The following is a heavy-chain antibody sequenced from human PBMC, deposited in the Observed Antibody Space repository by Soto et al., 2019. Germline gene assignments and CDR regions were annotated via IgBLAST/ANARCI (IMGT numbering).Heavy chain of an antibody. CDR1: GGSISSGGYS. J-gene: IGHJ4*02. Sequence: SETLSLTCAVSGGSISSGGYSWSWIRQPPGKGLEWIGYIYHSGSTYYNPSLKSRVTISVDRSKNQFSLKLSSVTAADTAVYYCARGLTGEYFDYWGQGTLVTVSS. CDR2: IYHSGST. V-gene: IGHV4-30-2*01. D-gene: IGHD7-27*01. CDR3: ARGLTGEYFDY.